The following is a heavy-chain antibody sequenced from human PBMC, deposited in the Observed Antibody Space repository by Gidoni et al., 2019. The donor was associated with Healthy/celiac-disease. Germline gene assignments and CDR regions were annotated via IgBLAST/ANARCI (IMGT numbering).Heavy chain of an antibody. V-gene: IGHV3-23*01. CDR1: GFTFSSYA. CDR3: AKGFLEWFVGGMDV. Sequence: EVQLLESGGGLVQPGGSLRLSCAASGFTFSSYAMRWVRQAPGKGLEWVSAISGSGGSTYYADSVKGRFTISRDNSKNTLYLQMNSLRAEDTAVYYCAKGFLEWFVGGMDVWGQGTTVTVSS. D-gene: IGHD3-3*01. CDR2: ISGSGGST. J-gene: IGHJ6*02.